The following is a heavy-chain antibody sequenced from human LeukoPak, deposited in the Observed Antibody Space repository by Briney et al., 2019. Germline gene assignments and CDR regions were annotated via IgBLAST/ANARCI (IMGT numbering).Heavy chain of an antibody. CDR3: AKSAIFGVVITDY. J-gene: IGHJ4*02. Sequence: GGSLRLSCAASGFTLSSYAMSWVRQAPGKGLEWVSAISGSGGSTYYADSVKGRFTISRDNSKNTLYLQMNSLRAQDTAVYYCAKSAIFGVVITDYWGQGTLVTVSS. D-gene: IGHD3-3*01. V-gene: IGHV3-23*01. CDR1: GFTLSSYA. CDR2: ISGSGGST.